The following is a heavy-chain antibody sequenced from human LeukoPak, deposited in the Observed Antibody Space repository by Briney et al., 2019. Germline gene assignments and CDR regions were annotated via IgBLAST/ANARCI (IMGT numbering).Heavy chain of an antibody. J-gene: IGHJ4*02. CDR1: GHTVSSTY. D-gene: IGHD3-3*01. CDR2: IYSGGST. CDR3: ARDLLEWYFDY. V-gene: IGHV3-66*01. Sequence: GGSLRLSCAASGHTVSSTYMSWVRQTPGKGLEWVSVIYSGGSTYYADSVKGRFTISRDNSKNTLYLRMNSLRAEDTAVYYCARDLLEWYFDYWGQGTLVTVSS.